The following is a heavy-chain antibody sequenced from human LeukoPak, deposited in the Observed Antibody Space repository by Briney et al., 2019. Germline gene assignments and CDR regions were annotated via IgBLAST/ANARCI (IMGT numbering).Heavy chain of an antibody. CDR2: ISSNGGST. CDR3: ARVRGTSSGLDY. Sequence: PGGSLRLSCAASGFTFSSYAMHWVRQAPGKGLEYVSAISSNGGSTFYANFVKGRFTMSRDNSKNTLYLQMGSLRGEDMAVYYCARVRGTSSGLDYWGQGTLVTVSS. CDR1: GFTFSSYA. D-gene: IGHD6-6*01. V-gene: IGHV3-64*01. J-gene: IGHJ4*02.